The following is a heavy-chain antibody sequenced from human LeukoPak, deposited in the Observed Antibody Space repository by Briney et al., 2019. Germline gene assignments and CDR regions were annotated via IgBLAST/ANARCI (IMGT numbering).Heavy chain of an antibody. Sequence: SETLSLTCTVSGGSIGSYYWSWIRQPPGKGLEWIGYIYYSGSTNYNPSLKSRVTISVDTSKNQFSLKLSSVTAADTAVYYCARDSGYGSGSYYTGTVSGFDPWGQGTLVTVSS. CDR1: GGSIGSYY. V-gene: IGHV4-59*01. J-gene: IGHJ5*02. CDR3: ARDSGYGSGSYYTGTVSGFDP. CDR2: IYYSGST. D-gene: IGHD3-10*01.